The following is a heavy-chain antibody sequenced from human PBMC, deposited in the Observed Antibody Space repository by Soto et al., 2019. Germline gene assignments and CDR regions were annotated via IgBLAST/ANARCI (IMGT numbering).Heavy chain of an antibody. Sequence: PSETLSLTCGVSDYSISSGYYWAWIRQPPGKGLEWLGSIYHSGSTYQNPSLSSRVTIPVDTSRNKFSLRLSSVTAADTAVYYCARDRDGYNYAFDIWGQGTVVTVSS. J-gene: IGHJ3*02. CDR2: IYHSGST. D-gene: IGHD5-12*01. V-gene: IGHV4-38-2*02. CDR1: DYSISSGYY. CDR3: ARDRDGYNYAFDI.